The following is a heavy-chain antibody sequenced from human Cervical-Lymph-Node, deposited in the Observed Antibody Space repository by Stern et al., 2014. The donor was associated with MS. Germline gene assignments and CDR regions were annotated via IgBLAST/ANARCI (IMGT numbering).Heavy chain of an antibody. V-gene: IGHV4-59*01. D-gene: IGHD5-18*01. CDR3: ARGDSYGHYYYYGMDV. CDR1: GGSISSYY. CDR2: IYYRGST. Sequence: QVQLQESGPGLVKPSETLSLTCTVSGGSISSYYWSWIRQPPGKGLEWIGYIYYRGSTNYNPALKSRVTISVDTSKNQFSLKLSSVTAADTAVYYCARGDSYGHYYYYGMDVWGQGTTVTVSS. J-gene: IGHJ6*02.